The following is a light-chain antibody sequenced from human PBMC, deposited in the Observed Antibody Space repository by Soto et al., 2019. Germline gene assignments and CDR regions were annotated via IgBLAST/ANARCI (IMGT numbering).Light chain of an antibody. CDR2: EGS. V-gene: IGLV2-23*01. Sequence: QSVLTQPASVSGSPGQSITISCTGTSSDVGSHNLVSWYQQHPGKAPKLMIYEGSKRPSGVSNRFSGSKSGNTASLTISGLQAEDEADYYCCSYAGIYVFGTGTKLTVL. CDR1: SSDVGSHNL. J-gene: IGLJ1*01. CDR3: CSYAGIYV.